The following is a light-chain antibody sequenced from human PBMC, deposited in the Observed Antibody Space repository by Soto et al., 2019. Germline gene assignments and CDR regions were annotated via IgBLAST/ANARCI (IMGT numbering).Light chain of an antibody. J-gene: IGKJ1*01. CDR1: QNVLSNY. CDR2: GAS. Sequence: EIVLTQSPGTLSLSPGERATLSCWASQNVLSNYLAWYQQKPGQAPRLLIYGASTRATGIPDRFGGSGSGTNFTLTISSLQSEDVATYYCQKYNSAPWTFGQGTKVEIK. CDR3: QKYNSAPWT. V-gene: IGKV3-20*01.